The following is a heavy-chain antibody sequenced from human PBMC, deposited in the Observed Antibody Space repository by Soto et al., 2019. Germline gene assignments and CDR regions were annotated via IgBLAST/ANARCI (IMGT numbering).Heavy chain of an antibody. J-gene: IGHJ4*02. CDR2: IRSKAYGGTT. V-gene: IGHV3-49*03. Sequence: GGSLRLSCTASGFTFGDYAMSWFRQAPGKGLEWVGFIRSKAYGGTTEYAASVKGRFTISRDDSKSIAYLQMNSLKTEDTAVYYCTRELSGKGSGWYYFDYWGQGTLVTVSS. D-gene: IGHD6-19*01. CDR3: TRELSGKGSGWYYFDY. CDR1: GFTFGDYA.